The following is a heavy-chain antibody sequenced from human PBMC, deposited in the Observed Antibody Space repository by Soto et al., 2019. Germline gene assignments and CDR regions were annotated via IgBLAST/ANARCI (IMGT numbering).Heavy chain of an antibody. CDR2: IYCGTT. CDR3: ARREIQGPIDY. Sequence: QVQLQESGPGLVKPADTLSLTCAVSGDSISSSNWWGWIRQPPGKGLEWIGYIYCGTTYYNPSLKSRVTMPVDTSKNQFSLKLTSVTAVDTAVYYCARREIQGPIDYWGQGTLVTVSS. J-gene: IGHJ4*02. D-gene: IGHD1-26*01. V-gene: IGHV4-28*01. CDR1: GDSISSSNW.